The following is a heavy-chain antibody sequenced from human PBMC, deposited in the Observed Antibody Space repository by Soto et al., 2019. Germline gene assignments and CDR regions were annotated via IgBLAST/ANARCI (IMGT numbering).Heavy chain of an antibody. Sequence: GASVKVSFKASGYTFTSYGISWVRQAPGQGLEWMGWISAYNGNTNYAQKLQGRVTMTTDTSTSTAYMELRSLRSDDTAVYYCARVEDICLDYYYGMDVWGQGTTVTVSS. CDR3: ARVEDICLDYYYGMDV. CDR2: ISAYNGNT. CDR1: GYTFTSYG. V-gene: IGHV1-18*01. D-gene: IGHD2-15*01. J-gene: IGHJ6*02.